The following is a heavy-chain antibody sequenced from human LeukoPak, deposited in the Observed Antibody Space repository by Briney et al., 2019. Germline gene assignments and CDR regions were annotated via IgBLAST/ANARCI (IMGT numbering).Heavy chain of an antibody. CDR3: AKESGKFDY. CDR1: GLNFDDSA. V-gene: IGHV3-43*02. J-gene: IGHJ4*02. Sequence: GGSLRLSCVASGLNFDDSAMHWVRQAPRKGLEWVSLISADGGSTLSADSVKGRFSISRDNSKNSLYLQMNSLRSEYTAMYYCAKESGKFDYWGQGTLVAVSS. CDR2: ISADGGST.